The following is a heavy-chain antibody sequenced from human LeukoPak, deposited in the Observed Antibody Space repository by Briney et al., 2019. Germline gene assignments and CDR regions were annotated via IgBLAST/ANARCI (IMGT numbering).Heavy chain of an antibody. D-gene: IGHD1-26*01. CDR1: GYSFTNYW. Sequence: GESLKISCKGSGYSFTNYWIGWVRQMPGKGLEWMGIIYPGDSDTRYSPSFQGQVTISADKSINTAYLQWSSLKASDTAMYYCARQIGSRLTGYYGMDVWGQGTTVTASS. J-gene: IGHJ6*02. CDR3: ARQIGSRLTGYYGMDV. CDR2: IYPGDSDT. V-gene: IGHV5-51*01.